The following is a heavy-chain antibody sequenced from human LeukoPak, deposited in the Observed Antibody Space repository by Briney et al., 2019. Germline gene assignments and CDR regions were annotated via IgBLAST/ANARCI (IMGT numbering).Heavy chain of an antibody. CDR3: ARLANYDFWRGPYPHDAFDI. D-gene: IGHD3-3*01. CDR1: GGSISSYY. CDR2: IYYSGST. Sequence: PSETLSLTCTVSGGSISSYYWSWTPEPPGKGLEWIGYIYYSGSTDYNPSLKSRVTISIDTSKNQFSLKLSSVTAADTAVYYCARLANYDFWRGPYPHDAFDIWGQGTVVTVSS. J-gene: IGHJ3*02. V-gene: IGHV4-59*08.